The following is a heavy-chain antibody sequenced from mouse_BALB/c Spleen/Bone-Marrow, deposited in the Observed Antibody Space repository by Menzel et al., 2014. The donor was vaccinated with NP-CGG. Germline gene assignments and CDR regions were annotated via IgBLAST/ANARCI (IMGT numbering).Heavy chain of an antibody. V-gene: IGHV5-9-1*01. J-gene: IGHJ4*01. CDR2: ISSGGTYT. CDR3: ARSGGEYALDY. Sequence: EVMLVESGGGLVKPGGSXKLSCAXSGFTFSSYAMSWVRQTPEKRLEWVATISSGGTYTYFPDSVKGRFTISRDNAKNTRYLQMSSLTSEDTAMFYXARSGGEYALDYWGQGTSVTVSS. CDR1: GFTFSSYA.